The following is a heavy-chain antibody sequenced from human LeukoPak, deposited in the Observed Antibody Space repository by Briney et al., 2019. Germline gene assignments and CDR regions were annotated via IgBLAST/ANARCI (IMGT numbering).Heavy chain of an antibody. CDR3: AGDSSNYYYDSSGPHY. CDR2: ISAYNGNA. Sequence: ASVKVSCKASGYTFTSYGISWVRQAPGQGLEWMGWISAYNGNANYAQKLQGRVTMTTDTSTSTAYMELRSLRSDDTAVYYCAGDSSNYYYDSSGPHYWGQGTLVSVSS. CDR1: GYTFTSYG. V-gene: IGHV1-18*01. D-gene: IGHD3-22*01. J-gene: IGHJ4*02.